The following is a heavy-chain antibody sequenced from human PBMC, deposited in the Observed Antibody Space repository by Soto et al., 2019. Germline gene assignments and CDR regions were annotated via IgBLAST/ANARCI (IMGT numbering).Heavy chain of an antibody. V-gene: IGHV4-31*03. D-gene: IGHD2-2*01. Sequence: PSETLSLTCTVSGGSISRGGYYWSWIRQHPGKGLEWIGYIYYSGSTYYNPSLKSRVTISVDTSKNQFSLKLSSVTAADTAVYYCARGKGYCSSTSCYEFDFWGQGTLVTVSS. CDR3: ARGKGYCSSTSCYEFDF. CDR1: GGSISRGGYY. J-gene: IGHJ4*02. CDR2: IYYSGST.